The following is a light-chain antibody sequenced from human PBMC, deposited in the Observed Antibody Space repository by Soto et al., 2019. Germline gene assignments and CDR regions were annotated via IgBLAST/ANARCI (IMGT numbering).Light chain of an antibody. CDR3: QQSYSSIT. CDR2: AAS. V-gene: IGKV1-9*01. J-gene: IGKJ5*01. Sequence: IQLTQSPSSLSASVGDRFTMTCRASQGISSYLAWYQQKPVKAPKLLIYAASTLQSGVPSRFSGSGSGTDFTLTISSLQPEDFATYYCQQSYSSITFGQGTRLEIK. CDR1: QGISSY.